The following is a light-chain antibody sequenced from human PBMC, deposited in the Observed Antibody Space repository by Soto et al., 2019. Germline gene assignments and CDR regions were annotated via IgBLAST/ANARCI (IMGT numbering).Light chain of an antibody. CDR2: DAS. CDR1: QSVSSY. CDR3: QQYAASPLT. Sequence: EIVLTQSPATLSLSPGERATLSCRASQSVSSYLAWYQQKPGQAPRLLIYDASNRATGIPDRFSGSGSGTDFTLTISRLEPEDFAVYYCQQYAASPLTFGGGTKVEIK. J-gene: IGKJ4*01. V-gene: IGKV3-11*01.